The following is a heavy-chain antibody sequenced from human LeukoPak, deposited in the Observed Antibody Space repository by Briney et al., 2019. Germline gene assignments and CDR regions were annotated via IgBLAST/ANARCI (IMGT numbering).Heavy chain of an antibody. V-gene: IGHV3-43*01. CDR3: AKNGIALGDCSRTSCYTSPLYDYYYMDV. D-gene: IGHD2-2*02. Sequence: GGSLRLSCAASGFTFDDYTMHWVRQAPGRGLEWVSLISLDGGSTYYADSVKGRFTISTDNSKNSLYLQMNSLRTEDTALYYCAKNGIALGDCSRTSCYTSPLYDYYYMDVWGKGTTVTVSS. CDR1: GFTFDDYT. CDR2: ISLDGGST. J-gene: IGHJ6*03.